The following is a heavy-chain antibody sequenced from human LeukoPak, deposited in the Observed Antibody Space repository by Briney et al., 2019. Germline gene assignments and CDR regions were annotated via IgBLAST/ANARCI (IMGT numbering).Heavy chain of an antibody. CDR2: ISPNSGGT. V-gene: IGHV1-2*02. D-gene: IGHD1-26*01. Sequence: ASVKVSCKASGYTFTSYGISWVRQAPGQGLEWMGWISPNSGGTNYAQKFQGRVTMTRDTSISTAYMELSRLRSDDTAVYYCAILQRRGSSSRGYYFDYWGQGTLVTVSS. J-gene: IGHJ4*02. CDR1: GYTFTSYG. CDR3: AILQRRGSSSRGYYFDY.